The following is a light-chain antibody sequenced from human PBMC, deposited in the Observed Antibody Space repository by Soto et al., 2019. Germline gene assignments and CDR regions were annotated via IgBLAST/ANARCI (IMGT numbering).Light chain of an antibody. Sequence: SYELTQPPSVSVAPGQTARITCGGNNIGIKSVHWYHQKPGQAPLLVVYDARYRPSGIPERFYGSNSGNKDTLTSSRVEAWDEAYYYCQVWDSGSDSFVFGSGTKLTVL. CDR2: DAR. V-gene: IGLV3-21*02. CDR3: QVWDSGSDSFV. J-gene: IGLJ1*01. CDR1: NIGIKS.